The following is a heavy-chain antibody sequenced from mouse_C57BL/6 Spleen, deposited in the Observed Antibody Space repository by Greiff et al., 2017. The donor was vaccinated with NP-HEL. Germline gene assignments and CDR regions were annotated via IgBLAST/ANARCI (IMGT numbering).Heavy chain of an antibody. V-gene: IGHV1-61*01. CDR1: GYTFTSYW. CDR2: IYPSDSET. Sequence: QVQLQQPGAELVRPGSSVKLSCKASGYTFTSYWMDRVKQRPGQGLEWIGNIYPSDSETHYNQKFKDKATLTVDKSSSTAYMQLSSLTSEDSAVYYCARALNWVFDYWGQGTTLTVSS. J-gene: IGHJ2*01. CDR3: ARALNWVFDY. D-gene: IGHD4-1*01.